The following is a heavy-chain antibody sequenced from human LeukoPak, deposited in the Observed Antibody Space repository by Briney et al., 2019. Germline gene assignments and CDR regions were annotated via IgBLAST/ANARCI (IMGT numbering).Heavy chain of an antibody. CDR3: ARESSTWNSFEY. V-gene: IGHV4-34*01. J-gene: IGHJ4*02. D-gene: IGHD6-6*01. CDR2: INNSGDT. CDR1: GGSFSGYY. Sequence: SETLSLTCAVYGGSFSGYYWSWIRQSPGRGLEWVGQINNSGDTDYNPSLKSRVTISIDTSKKQFSLRLRSVTAADTALYYCARESSTWNSFEYWGQGTAVTVSS.